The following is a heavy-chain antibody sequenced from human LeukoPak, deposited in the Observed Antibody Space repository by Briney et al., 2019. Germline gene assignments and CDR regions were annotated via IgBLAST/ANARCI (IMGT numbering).Heavy chain of an antibody. CDR1: GYRFTSYW. CDR2: IYPGDSDT. V-gene: IGHV5-51*01. CDR3: ARRVAAAGMGWFDP. Sequence: GESLKISCKGSGYRFTSYWIGWVRQLPGKGLEWMGIIYPGDSDTRYSPSFQGQVTISADKSISTAYLQWSSLKASDTAMYYCARRVAAAGMGWFDPWGQGTLVTVSS. J-gene: IGHJ5*02. D-gene: IGHD6-13*01.